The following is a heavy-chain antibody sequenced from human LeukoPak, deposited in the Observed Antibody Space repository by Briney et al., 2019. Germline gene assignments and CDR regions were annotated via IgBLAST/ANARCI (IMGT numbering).Heavy chain of an antibody. Sequence: PGGSLRLSCAASGFTFSSYGMHWVRQAPGKGLEWVAVIWYDGSNKYYADSVKGRFTISRDNSKNTLYLQMNSLRAEDMAVYYCARDPDYGGNSDYFDYWGQGTLVTVSS. CDR2: IWYDGSNK. J-gene: IGHJ4*02. D-gene: IGHD4-23*01. CDR1: GFTFSSYG. CDR3: ARDPDYGGNSDYFDY. V-gene: IGHV3-33*01.